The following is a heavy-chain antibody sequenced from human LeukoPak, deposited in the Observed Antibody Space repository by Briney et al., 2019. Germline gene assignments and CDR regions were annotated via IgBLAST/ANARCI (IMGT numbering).Heavy chain of an antibody. Sequence: PGGSLRLSCAASGFTFSSYGMHWVRQAPGKGLEWVAFIRYDGSNKYYADSVKGRFTISRDNSKNTLYLQMNSLRAEDTAVYYCATDIVVVPAAPDFDYWGQGTLVIVSS. D-gene: IGHD2-2*01. CDR1: GFTFSSYG. CDR2: IRYDGSNK. J-gene: IGHJ4*02. V-gene: IGHV3-30*02. CDR3: ATDIVVVPAAPDFDY.